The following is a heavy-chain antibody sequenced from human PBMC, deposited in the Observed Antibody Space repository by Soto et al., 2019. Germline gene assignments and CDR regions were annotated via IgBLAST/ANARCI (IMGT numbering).Heavy chain of an antibody. V-gene: IGHV3-9*01. CDR3: AKSDCSSTSCWDDY. CDR2: ISWNSGSI. CDR1: GFTFDDYA. D-gene: IGHD2-2*01. Sequence: SLSLSCAASGFTFDDYAMHWVRQAPGKGLEWVSGISWNSGSIGYADSVKGRFTISRDNAKNSLYLQMNSLRAEDTALYYCAKSDCSSTSCWDDYWGQGTLVTVSS. J-gene: IGHJ4*02.